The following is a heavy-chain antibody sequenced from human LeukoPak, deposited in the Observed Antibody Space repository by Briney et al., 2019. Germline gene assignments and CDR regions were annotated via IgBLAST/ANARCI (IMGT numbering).Heavy chain of an antibody. J-gene: IGHJ5*02. V-gene: IGHV4-39*01. CDR2: IYYSGNI. D-gene: IGHD3-3*01. CDR1: GGSISSSTYY. Sequence: SETLSLTCTVSGGSISSSTYYWGWIRQPPGKGLEWIGSIYYSGNIYCNPSLKSRVTISVDTSKNQFSLNLSSVTAADTALYYCAGTIFGVVIYNWFDPWGQGTLVTVSP. CDR3: AGTIFGVVIYNWFDP.